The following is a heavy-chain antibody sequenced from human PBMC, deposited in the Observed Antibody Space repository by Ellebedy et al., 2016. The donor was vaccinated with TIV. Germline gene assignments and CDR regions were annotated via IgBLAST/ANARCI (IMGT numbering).Heavy chain of an antibody. D-gene: IGHD5-24*01. Sequence: ASVKVSCXASGYTFTSYYMHWVRQAPGQGLEWMGIINPSGGSTSYAQKFQGRVTMTRDTSTSTVYMELSSLRAEDTALYYCAKDMERWLQSLLFDYWGQGTLVTVSS. V-gene: IGHV1-46*01. CDR2: INPSGGST. CDR1: GYTFTSYY. J-gene: IGHJ4*02. CDR3: AKDMERWLQSLLFDY.